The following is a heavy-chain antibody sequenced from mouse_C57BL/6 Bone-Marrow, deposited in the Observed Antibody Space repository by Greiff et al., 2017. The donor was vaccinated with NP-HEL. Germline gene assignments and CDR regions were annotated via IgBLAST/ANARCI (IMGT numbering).Heavy chain of an antibody. J-gene: IGHJ4*01. D-gene: IGHD1-1*01. Sequence: QVQLQQPGAELVKPGASVKMSCKASGYTFTSYWITWVKQRPGQGLEWIGDIYPGSGSTNYNEKFKSKATLTVDTSSSTAYMQLSSLTSEDSAVYYCARKGAGSSYVAMDYWGQGTSVTVSS. CDR1: GYTFTSYW. CDR2: IYPGSGST. V-gene: IGHV1-55*01. CDR3: ARKGAGSSYVAMDY.